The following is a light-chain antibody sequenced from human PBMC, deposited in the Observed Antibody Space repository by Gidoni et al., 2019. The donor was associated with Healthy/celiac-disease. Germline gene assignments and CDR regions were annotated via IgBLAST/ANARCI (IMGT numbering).Light chain of an antibody. CDR3: AAWDDSLNGRYV. J-gene: IGLJ1*01. V-gene: IGLV1-44*01. Sequence: SVLTQPPSASGTPGQRVTISCSGSSANIGSNTVNWYQHLPRTAPNLLIYSNNQRPSGVPDRFSGSKSGTSASLAISGLQSEYEADYYCAAWDDSLNGRYVFGTGTKVTVL. CDR1: SANIGSNT. CDR2: SNN.